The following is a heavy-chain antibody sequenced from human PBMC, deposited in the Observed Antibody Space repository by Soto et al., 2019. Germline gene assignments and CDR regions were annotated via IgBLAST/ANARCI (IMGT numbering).Heavy chain of an antibody. CDR2: IKQDGSEK. J-gene: IGHJ4*02. Sequence: PGGSLRLSCAASGFTFSSYWMSWVRPAPGKGLEWVANIKQDGSEKYYVDSVKGRFTISRDNAKNSLYLQMNSLRAEDTAVYYCARDFGSSPSKWLRFDFDYWGQGTLVTVSS. CDR3: ARDFGSSPSKWLRFDFDY. CDR1: GFTFSSYW. V-gene: IGHV3-7*01. D-gene: IGHD5-12*01.